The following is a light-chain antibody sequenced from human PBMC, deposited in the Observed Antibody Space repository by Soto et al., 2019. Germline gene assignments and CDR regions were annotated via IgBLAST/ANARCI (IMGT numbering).Light chain of an antibody. CDR1: QSVSNN. CDR2: GAS. Sequence: EIVMAQYPATLSVSPGERATLSCRASQSVSNNLAWYQQKPRQAPRLLIYGASTRATGIPARFSGSGSGTEFTLTISSLQSEDFAVYYCQQYNNWPPWTFGQGTKVEIK. V-gene: IGKV3-15*01. J-gene: IGKJ1*01. CDR3: QQYNNWPPWT.